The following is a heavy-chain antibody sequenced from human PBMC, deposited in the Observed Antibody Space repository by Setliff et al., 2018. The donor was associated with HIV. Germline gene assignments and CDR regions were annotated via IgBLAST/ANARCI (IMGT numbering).Heavy chain of an antibody. CDR1: GGSISSTSYY. V-gene: IGHV4-39*07. D-gene: IGHD3-10*01. CDR3: ARSIHGGGSEPFDT. Sequence: SETLSLTCSVSGGSISSTSYYWGWIRQPPGKGLEWIGSVHYTGSTQYNPSLKSRLTMSVDKSNNQFSLRLTSVTAADSAVYYCARSIHGGGSEPFDTWGQGILVTVSS. CDR2: VHYTGST. J-gene: IGHJ5*02.